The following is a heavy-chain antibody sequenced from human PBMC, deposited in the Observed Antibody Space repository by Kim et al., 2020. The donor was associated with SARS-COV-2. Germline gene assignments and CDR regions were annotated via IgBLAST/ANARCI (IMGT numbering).Heavy chain of an antibody. Sequence: SPQGRVTISVDTSKNQFSRRLSSVTAADTAVYYCARGITIFGVVTNGMDVWGQGTTVTVSS. CDR3: ARGITIFGVVTNGMDV. D-gene: IGHD3-3*01. J-gene: IGHJ6*02. V-gene: IGHV4-31*02.